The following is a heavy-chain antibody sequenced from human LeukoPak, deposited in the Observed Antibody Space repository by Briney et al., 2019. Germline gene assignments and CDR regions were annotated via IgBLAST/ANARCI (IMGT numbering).Heavy chain of an antibody. Sequence: ASVKVSCKASGYTFIGYYMHWVRQAPGQGLEWMGGIIPIFGTANYAQKFQGRVTITADESTSTAYMELSSLRSEDTAVYYCASRPSSSGYYYSNWFDPWGQGTLVTVSS. V-gene: IGHV1-69*13. CDR2: IIPIFGTA. CDR3: ASRPSSSGYYYSNWFDP. D-gene: IGHD3-22*01. J-gene: IGHJ5*02. CDR1: GYTFIGYY.